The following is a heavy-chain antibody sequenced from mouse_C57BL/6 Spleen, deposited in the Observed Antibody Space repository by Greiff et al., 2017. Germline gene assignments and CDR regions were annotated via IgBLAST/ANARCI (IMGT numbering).Heavy chain of an antibody. CDR2: IYIGNGYT. V-gene: IGHV1-58*01. J-gene: IGHJ3*01. D-gene: IGHD1-1*01. CDR3: ARENYYGSSLAWFAY. Sequence: EVQLMESGAELVRPGSSVKMSCKTSGYTFTSYGINCVKQRPGQGLEWIGYIYIGNGYTEYNEKFKGKATLTSDTSSSTAYMQLSSLTSEDSAIYFCARENYYGSSLAWFAYWGQGTLVTVSA. CDR1: GYTFTSYG.